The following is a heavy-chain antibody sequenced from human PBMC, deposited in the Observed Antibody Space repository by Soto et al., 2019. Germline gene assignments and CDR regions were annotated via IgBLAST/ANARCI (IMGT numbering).Heavy chain of an antibody. V-gene: IGHV1-8*01. CDR1: GYIFTNND. D-gene: IGHD5-18*01. Sequence: GASVKVSCKASGYIFTNNDVSWVRQATGQGLEWMGCMNPGSGDTGYAQKFQGRVTMTRNISIATAFMELSSLRADDTAIYYCARMASFGSLNWFDPWGQGTLVTVSS. CDR2: MNPGSGDT. J-gene: IGHJ5*02. CDR3: ARMASFGSLNWFDP.